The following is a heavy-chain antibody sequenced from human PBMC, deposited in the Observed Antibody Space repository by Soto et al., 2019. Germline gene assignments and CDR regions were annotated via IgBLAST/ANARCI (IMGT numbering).Heavy chain of an antibody. CDR3: IRGTRPYGMDV. CDR1: GFTFGDYA. V-gene: IGHV3-49*04. D-gene: IGHD6-6*01. Sequence: GGSLRLSCTGSGFTFGDYAMSWVRRAPGKGLEWVGFIRSKAYGGTTEWAASVRGRFTFSRDDSKRIAYLQMNSLKTEDTGVYLFIRGTRPYGMDVWGQGLSVTVS. J-gene: IGHJ6*02. CDR2: IRSKAYGGTT.